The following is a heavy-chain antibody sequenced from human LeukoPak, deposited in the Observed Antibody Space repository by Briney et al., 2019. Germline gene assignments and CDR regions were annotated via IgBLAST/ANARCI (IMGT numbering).Heavy chain of an antibody. D-gene: IGHD3-3*01. CDR2: INPSGGST. Sequence: ASVKVSCKASGYTFTSYYMHGVRQAPGQGLEWMGIINPSGGSTSYVQKFQGRVTMTRDMSTSTVYMELSSLRSEDTAVYYCARYYYDFWSGSWGLNAFDIWGQGTMVTVSS. CDR3: ARYYYDFWSGSWGLNAFDI. J-gene: IGHJ3*02. CDR1: GYTFTSYY. V-gene: IGHV1-46*01.